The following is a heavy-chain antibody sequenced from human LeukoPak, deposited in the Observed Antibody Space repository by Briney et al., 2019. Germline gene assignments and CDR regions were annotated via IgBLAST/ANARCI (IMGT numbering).Heavy chain of an antibody. Sequence: PGGSLRLSCAASGFTFSSYAMHWVRQAPGKGLEWVAVISYDGSNKYYADSVKDRFTISRDNSKNTLYLQMNSLRAEDAAVYYCARDWTSSSWAPNWFDPWGQGTLVTVSS. CDR3: ARDWTSSSWAPNWFDP. V-gene: IGHV3-30*04. J-gene: IGHJ5*02. CDR2: ISYDGSNK. D-gene: IGHD6-13*01. CDR1: GFTFSSYA.